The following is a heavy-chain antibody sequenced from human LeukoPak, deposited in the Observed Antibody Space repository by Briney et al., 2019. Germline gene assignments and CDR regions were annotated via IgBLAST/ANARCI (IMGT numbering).Heavy chain of an antibody. V-gene: IGHV3-48*03. CDR2: ISSSGSTI. Sequence: GGSLRLSCAASGFTFSSYEMNWVRQAPGKGLEWVSYISSSGSTIYYADSVKGRSTISRDNAKNSLYLQMNSLRAEDTAVYYCARIPLGERWLQGGDYWGQGTLVTVSS. CDR1: GFTFSSYE. J-gene: IGHJ4*02. D-gene: IGHD5-24*01. CDR3: ARIPLGERWLQGGDY.